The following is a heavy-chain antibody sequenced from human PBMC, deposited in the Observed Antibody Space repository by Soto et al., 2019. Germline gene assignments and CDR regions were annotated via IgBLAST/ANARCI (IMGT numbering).Heavy chain of an antibody. V-gene: IGHV3-7*01. CDR3: ARDPLTVAGTAFDY. CDR2: IKQDGSEK. J-gene: IGHJ4*02. CDR1: GFTFSSYW. Sequence: EVQLVESGGGLVQPGGSLRLSCAASGFTFSSYWMSWVRQAPGKGLEWVANIKQDGSEKYYVDSVKGRFTISRDNAKNSLYLQMNSLRAEDTAVYYCARDPLTVAGTAFDYWGQGTLVTVSS. D-gene: IGHD6-19*01.